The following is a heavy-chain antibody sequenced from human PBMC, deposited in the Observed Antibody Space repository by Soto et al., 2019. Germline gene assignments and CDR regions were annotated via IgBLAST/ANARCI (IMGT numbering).Heavy chain of an antibody. Sequence: QVQLVQSGAEVKKPGASVKVSCKASGYTFTSYGISWVRQAPGQGLEWMGWISAYNGNTNYAPKLQVRVTITTDTSTSTAYMELRSLRSDDTAVYYCARDREYYDSSGYDDAFDIWGQGTMVTVSS. J-gene: IGHJ3*02. D-gene: IGHD3-22*01. CDR3: ARDREYYDSSGYDDAFDI. CDR1: GYTFTSYG. V-gene: IGHV1-18*01. CDR2: ISAYNGNT.